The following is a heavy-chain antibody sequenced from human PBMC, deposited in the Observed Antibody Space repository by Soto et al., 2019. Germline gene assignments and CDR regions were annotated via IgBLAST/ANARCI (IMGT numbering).Heavy chain of an antibody. CDR3: AREATVVTPVWFDP. V-gene: IGHV3-21*01. CDR2: ISSSSSYI. D-gene: IGHD4-17*01. Sequence: GGSLRLSCAASGFTFSSYSMNWVRQAPGKGLEWVSSISSSSSYIYYADSVKGRFTISRDNAKNSLYLQMNSLRAEDTAVYYCAREATVVTPVWFDPWGQGTLVTVSS. J-gene: IGHJ5*02. CDR1: GFTFSSYS.